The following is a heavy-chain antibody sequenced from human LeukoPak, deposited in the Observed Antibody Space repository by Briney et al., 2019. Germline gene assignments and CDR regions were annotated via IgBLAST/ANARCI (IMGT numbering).Heavy chain of an antibody. CDR1: GGTFSSYA. V-gene: IGHV1-69*06. Sequence: SVKVSCKASGGTFSSYAISWVRQAPGQGLEWMGGIIPIFGTANYAQKFQGRVTITANKSTSTAYMELSSLRSEDTAVYYCARDQTGVLRYFDWLPGYYYYYMDVWGKGTTVTVSS. J-gene: IGHJ6*03. CDR2: IIPIFGTA. D-gene: IGHD3-9*01. CDR3: ARDQTGVLRYFDWLPGYYYYYMDV.